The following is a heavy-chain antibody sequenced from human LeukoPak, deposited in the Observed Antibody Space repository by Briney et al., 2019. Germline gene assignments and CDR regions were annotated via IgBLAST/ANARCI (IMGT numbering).Heavy chain of an antibody. J-gene: IGHJ3*02. CDR2: ISGYNGNT. V-gene: IGHV1-18*01. CDR3: ATLSDYRGSRPFDI. D-gene: IGHD4-23*01. Sequence: ASVKVSCEASGYTFTSYGISWVRQAPGQGLEWMGWISGYNGNTNYAQKLQGRVTMTTDTSTSTAFMELRSLTSDDTAVYYCATLSDYRGSRPFDIWGQGTMVTVSS. CDR1: GYTFTSYG.